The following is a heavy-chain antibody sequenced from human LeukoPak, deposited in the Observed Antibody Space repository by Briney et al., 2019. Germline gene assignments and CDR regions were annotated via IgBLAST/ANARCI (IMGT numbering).Heavy chain of an antibody. Sequence: GGSLRLSCAASGFTFSNYAMHWVRQAPGKGLEWLAVISFDGNNEYYADSVKGRFTISRDNSKNTLYLQMNSLRGEDAAVYYCASTSRGVIDYWGQRTLVTVSS. V-gene: IGHV3-30-3*01. CDR1: GFTFSNYA. J-gene: IGHJ4*02. CDR3: ASTSRGVIDY. CDR2: ISFDGNNE. D-gene: IGHD3-10*01.